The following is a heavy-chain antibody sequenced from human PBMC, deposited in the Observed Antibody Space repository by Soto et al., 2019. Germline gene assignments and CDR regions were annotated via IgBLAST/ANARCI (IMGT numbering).Heavy chain of an antibody. J-gene: IGHJ5*02. V-gene: IGHV3-30-3*01. D-gene: IGHD6-13*01. CDR3: ARDRIYSSSWYDH. CDR1: AFSFSSHA. CDR2: ISYDGSNK. Sequence: PERARRLPWAASAFSFSSHAMHWVRQAPGKGLEWVAVISYDGSNKYYADSVKGRFTISRDNSKNTLYLQMNSLRAEDTAVYYCARDRIYSSSWYDHWGQGT.